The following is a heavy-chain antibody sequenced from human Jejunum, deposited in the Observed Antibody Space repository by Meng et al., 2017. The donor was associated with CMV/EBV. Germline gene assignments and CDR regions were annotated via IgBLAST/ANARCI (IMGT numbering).Heavy chain of an antibody. CDR1: GSFY. CDR2: VHNTGNT. J-gene: IGHJ6*02. D-gene: IGHD2-15*01. V-gene: IGHV4-61*01. CDR3: ARDFRPYSMYEVDLNYAMDV. Sequence: GSFYWTWVRQPPGKGLEWIGYVHNTGNTNYNPSLRSRVTIAVDMSKNQFSLRLTSVTAADTAVYYCARDFRPYSMYEVDLNYAMDVWGQGTTVTVSS.